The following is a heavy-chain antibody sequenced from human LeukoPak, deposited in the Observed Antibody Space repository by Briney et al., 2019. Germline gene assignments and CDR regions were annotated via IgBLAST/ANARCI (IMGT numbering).Heavy chain of an antibody. CDR1: GYTFTSYG. CDR2: ISAYNGNT. D-gene: IGHD4-17*01. V-gene: IGHV1-18*01. Sequence: GASVKVSCKASGYTFTSYGISWVRQAPGQGLEWMGWISAYNGNTNYAQKLQGRVTVTTDTSTSTAYMELRSLRSDDTAVYYCARGHYGDYSFGFDYWGRGTLVTVSS. CDR3: ARGHYGDYSFGFDY. J-gene: IGHJ4*02.